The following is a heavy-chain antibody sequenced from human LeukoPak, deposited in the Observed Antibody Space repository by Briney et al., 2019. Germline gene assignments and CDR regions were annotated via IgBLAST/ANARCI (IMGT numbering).Heavy chain of an antibody. CDR1: GGSISSSTYY. V-gene: IGHV4-39*01. Sequence: SETLSLTCTVSGGSISSSTYYWGWIRRPPGKGLEWIGSIYYSGSTYYNPSLKSRVTVPVDTSKNQFSLKLSSVTAADTAVYYCVRGSTLRHYQYWGQGTLVTASS. CDR2: IYYSGST. J-gene: IGHJ4*02. D-gene: IGHD3-16*01. CDR3: VRGSTLRHYQY.